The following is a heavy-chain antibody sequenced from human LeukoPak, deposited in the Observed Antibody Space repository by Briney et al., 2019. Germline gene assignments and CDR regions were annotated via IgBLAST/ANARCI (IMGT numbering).Heavy chain of an antibody. CDR3: ARDLYGGNSPDY. D-gene: IGHD4-23*01. CDR1: GGTFSNYT. J-gene: IGHJ4*02. CDR2: IIPILGIA. V-gene: IGHV1-69*04. Sequence: GASVKVSCKASGGTFSNYTISWVRQAPGQGLEWMGRIIPILGIANYAQKFQGRVTITADKSTSTAYMELSSLRSEDTAVYYCARDLYGGNSPDYWGQGTLVTVSS.